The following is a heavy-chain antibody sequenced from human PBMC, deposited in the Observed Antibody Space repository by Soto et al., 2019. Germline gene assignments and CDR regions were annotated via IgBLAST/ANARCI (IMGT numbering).Heavy chain of an antibody. D-gene: IGHD1-26*01. CDR2: IILYSDGT. CDR1: GYTFSNYG. V-gene: IGHV1-18*01. J-gene: IGHJ6*02. CDR3: ARSVSHPEWELAGNSLYYYYGMDV. Sequence: ASVKVSCKTSGYTFSNYGITWVRQAPGQPLEWLGWIILYSDGTNYAQKFQGRVTITTDTSTTTAYMELSSLRSEDTAVYYCARSVSHPEWELAGNSLYYYYGMDVWGQGTTVTVSS.